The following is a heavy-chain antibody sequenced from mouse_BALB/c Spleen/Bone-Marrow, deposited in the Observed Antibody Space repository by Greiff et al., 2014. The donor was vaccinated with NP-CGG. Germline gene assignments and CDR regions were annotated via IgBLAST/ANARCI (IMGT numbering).Heavy chain of an antibody. V-gene: IGHV1S132*01. Sequence: VQLQQSGAELVKPGASVKLSCKTSGYTFTSYWIQWVKQRPGQGLGWIGEIFPGTGTTYYNEKFKGEATLTIDTSSSTAYMQLSSLTSEDSAVYFCASRDSSGYVPDYWGQGTTLTVSS. CDR1: GYTFTSYW. D-gene: IGHD3-2*01. CDR2: IFPGTGTT. CDR3: ASRDSSGYVPDY. J-gene: IGHJ2*01.